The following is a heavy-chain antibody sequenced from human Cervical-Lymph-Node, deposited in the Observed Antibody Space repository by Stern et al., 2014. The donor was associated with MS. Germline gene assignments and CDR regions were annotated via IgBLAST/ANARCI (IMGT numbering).Heavy chain of an antibody. CDR1: GFTFSSYG. D-gene: IGHD3-16*01. V-gene: IGHV3-33*01. CDR2: IWYDGSNK. J-gene: IGHJ4*02. Sequence: VQLVESGGGVVQPGRSLRLSCAASGFTFSSYGMHWVRQAQGKGLEWVAVIWYDGSNKYYADSVKGRFTISRDNSKNTLYLQMNSLRAEDTAVYYCARGLNTFGYWGQGTLVTVSS. CDR3: ARGLNTFGY.